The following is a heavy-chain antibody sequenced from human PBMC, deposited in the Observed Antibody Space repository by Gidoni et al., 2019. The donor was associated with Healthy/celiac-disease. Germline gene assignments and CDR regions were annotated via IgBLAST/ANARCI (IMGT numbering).Heavy chain of an antibody. CDR1: GFTFSNAW. CDR2: IKSKTDGGTT. CDR3: TTDFTYYEEVEATRNDAFDI. V-gene: IGHV3-15*07. Sequence: EVQLVESGGGLVKPGGSLRLSCAASGFTFSNAWLNWVRQAPGKGLEWVGRIKSKTDGGTTDYAAPVKGRFTISRDDSKNTLYLQMNSLKTEDTAVYYCTTDFTYYEEVEATRNDAFDIWGQGTMVTVSS. D-gene: IGHD3-22*01. J-gene: IGHJ3*02.